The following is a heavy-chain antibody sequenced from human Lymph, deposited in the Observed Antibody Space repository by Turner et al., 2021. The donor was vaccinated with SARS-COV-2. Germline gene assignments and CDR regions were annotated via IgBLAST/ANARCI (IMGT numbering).Heavy chain of an antibody. CDR2: IWYDGSNK. J-gene: IGHJ6*02. V-gene: IGHV3-33*01. CDR3: ARVKGYNGYDLRYYYGMDV. Sequence: QVQLVESGGGVVQPGRSLRLSCAAPGFPFSSYGMHWVRQAPGKGLEWVAVIWYDGSNKYYADSVKGRFTISRDNSKNTLYLQMNSLRAEDTAVYYCARVKGYNGYDLRYYYGMDVWGQGTTVTVSS. D-gene: IGHD5-12*01. CDR1: GFPFSSYG.